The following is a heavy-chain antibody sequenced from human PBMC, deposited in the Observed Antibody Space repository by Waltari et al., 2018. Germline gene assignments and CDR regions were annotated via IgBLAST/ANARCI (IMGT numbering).Heavy chain of an antibody. Sequence: EVQLVESGGGLVQPGGSLRLSCGASGFPVSRYWMSWVRQTPGKGLGWVANINYDGSQKYFVDSVKGRFTISRDNAKNSVYLQMNSLRVEDTAVYYCAKSRGFEYWGQGTLITVSS. CDR1: GFPVSRYW. J-gene: IGHJ4*02. CDR2: INYDGSQK. D-gene: IGHD2-2*01. CDR3: AKSRGFEY. V-gene: IGHV3-7*01.